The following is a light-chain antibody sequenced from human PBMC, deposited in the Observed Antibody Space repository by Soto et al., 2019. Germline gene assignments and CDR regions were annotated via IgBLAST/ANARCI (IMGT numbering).Light chain of an antibody. CDR2: GAS. CDR3: QQYNDWPRT. J-gene: IGKJ1*01. CDR1: QSISSN. Sequence: EIVLTQSPATLSVSPGERATLSCRASQSISSNLAWYQQKPGQVPRLLIYGASTRATGIPARFTGSGSGTEFTLTISSLQSEDFAYYYCQQYNDWPRTFGQGTKVDIK. V-gene: IGKV3-15*01.